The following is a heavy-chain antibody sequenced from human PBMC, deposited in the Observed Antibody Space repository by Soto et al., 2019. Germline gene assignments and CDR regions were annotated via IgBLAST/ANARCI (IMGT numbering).Heavy chain of an antibody. CDR3: ARDRFRGRYCSGGSCYSSGFDP. CDR1: GGSVSSGSYY. V-gene: IGHV4-61*01. J-gene: IGHJ5*02. CDR2: IYYSGST. Sequence: SSETLSLTCTVSGGSVSSGSYYWSWIRQPPGKGLEWIGYIYYSGSTNYNPSLKSRVTISVDASKNQFSLKLSSVTAADTAVYYCARDRFRGRYCSGGSCYSSGFDPWGQGTLVTVSS. D-gene: IGHD2-15*01.